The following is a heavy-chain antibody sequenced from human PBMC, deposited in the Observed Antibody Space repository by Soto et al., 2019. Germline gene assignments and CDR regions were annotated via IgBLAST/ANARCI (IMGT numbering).Heavy chain of an antibody. Sequence: GGSLRLSCAASGFTFSSYSMNWVRQAPGKGLEWVSSISSSSSYIYYADSVKGRFTISRDNAKNSLYLQMNSLRAEDTAVYYCARDWASSFYGDYFDYWGQGTLVTVSS. D-gene: IGHD4-17*01. CDR1: GFTFSSYS. V-gene: IGHV3-21*01. CDR2: ISSSSSYI. CDR3: ARDWASSFYGDYFDY. J-gene: IGHJ4*02.